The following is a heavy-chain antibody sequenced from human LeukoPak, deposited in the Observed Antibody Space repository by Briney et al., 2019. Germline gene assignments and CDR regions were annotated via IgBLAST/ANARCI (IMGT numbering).Heavy chain of an antibody. D-gene: IGHD3-10*01. CDR3: ASLVRGEDWFDP. CDR2: ISAYNGNT. J-gene: IGHJ5*02. CDR1: GYTFTSYG. V-gene: IGHV1-18*01. Sequence: ASVKVSCKAFGYTFTSYGISWVRQAPGQGLEWMGWISAYNGNTNYAQKLQGRVTMTTDTSTSTAYMELRSLRSDDTAVYYCASLVRGEDWFDPWGQGTLVTVSS.